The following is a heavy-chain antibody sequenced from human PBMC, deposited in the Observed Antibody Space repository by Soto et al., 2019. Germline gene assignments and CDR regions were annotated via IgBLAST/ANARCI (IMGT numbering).Heavy chain of an antibody. J-gene: IGHJ4*02. V-gene: IGHV4-39*01. CDR2: IYYSGST. CDR3: ARSHRDGYNLPDY. Sequence: SETLSLTCTVSGGSISSSSYYWGWIRQPPGKGLEWIGSIYYSGSTYYNPSLKSRVTISVDTSKNQFSLKLSSVTAADTAVYYCARSHRDGYNLPDYWGQGTLVTVSS. CDR1: GGSISSSSYY. D-gene: IGHD1-1*01.